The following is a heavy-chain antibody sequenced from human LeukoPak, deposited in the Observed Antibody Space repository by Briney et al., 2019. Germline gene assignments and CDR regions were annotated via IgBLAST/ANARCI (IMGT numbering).Heavy chain of an antibody. Sequence: PSETLSLTCTVSGGSISNYYWSWIRQPPGKGLEWIGEINHSGSTNYNPSLKSRVTISVDTSKNQFSLKLSSVTAADTAVYYCARENYDFWSGYLVGIRYFDYWGQGTLVTVSS. CDR2: INHSGST. V-gene: IGHV4-59*12. J-gene: IGHJ4*02. CDR1: GGSISNYY. CDR3: ARENYDFWSGYLVGIRYFDY. D-gene: IGHD3-3*01.